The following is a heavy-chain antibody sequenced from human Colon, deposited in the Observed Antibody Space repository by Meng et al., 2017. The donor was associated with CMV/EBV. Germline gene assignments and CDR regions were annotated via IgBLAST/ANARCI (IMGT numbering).Heavy chain of an antibody. D-gene: IGHD5-24*01. J-gene: IGHJ5*01. Sequence: EVQLVESGGGLIQPGGSLRFSCTASGFTVSSHYMSWVRQAPGKGLEWVSVIYSGGSTYYADSVKGRFTISGDNAENTLYLQMDSLRVDDTAVYYCAAQRRAGFDSWGQGTLVTASS. CDR3: AAQRRAGFDS. CDR2: IYSGGST. V-gene: IGHV3-53*01. CDR1: GFTVSSHY.